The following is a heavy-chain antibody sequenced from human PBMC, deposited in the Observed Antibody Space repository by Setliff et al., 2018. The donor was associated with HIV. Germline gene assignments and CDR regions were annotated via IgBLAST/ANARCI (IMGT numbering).Heavy chain of an antibody. J-gene: IGHJ4*02. V-gene: IGHV3-49*04. CDR2: IRGKAYGGAT. CDR3: QTNYYDTSGYYYEARNYFEY. D-gene: IGHD3-22*01. CDR1: GFTFGDYA. Sequence: GESLKISCTASGFTFGDYAMSWVRQAPGKGLEWVGFIRGKAYGGATKYAASVKGRFTISRDDSKRIAYLQMNSLKTEDTAVYYCQTNYYDTSGYYYEARNYFEYWGQGTLVTVSS.